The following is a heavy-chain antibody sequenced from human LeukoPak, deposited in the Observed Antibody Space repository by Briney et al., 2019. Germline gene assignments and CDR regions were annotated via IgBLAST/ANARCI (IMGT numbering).Heavy chain of an antibody. CDR3: AQGYSSGWYPY. J-gene: IGHJ4*02. CDR1: GFSVSSLG. CDR2: ISVNGETT. Sequence: GGSLRLSCAVSGFSVSSLGMSWVRQAPGKGLEWVSAISVNGETTWYADSVKGRCIISRDNSKNTLYLQLSSLRAEDTAVYYCAQGYSSGWYPYWGQGSLVSVSS. D-gene: IGHD6-19*01. V-gene: IGHV3-23*01.